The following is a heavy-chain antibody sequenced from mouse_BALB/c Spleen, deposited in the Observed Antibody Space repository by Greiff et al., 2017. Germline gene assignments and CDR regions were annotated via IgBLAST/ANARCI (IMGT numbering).Heavy chain of an antibody. V-gene: IGHV1S81*02. CDR2: INPSNGRT. J-gene: IGHJ3*01. CDR3: ARGITTQFAY. Sequence: QVQLQQPGAELVKPGASVKLSCKASGYTFTSYWMHWVKQRPGQGLEWIGEINPSNGRTNYNEKFKSKATLTVDKSSSTAYMQLSSLTSEDSAVYYCARGITTQFAYWGQGTLVTVSA. D-gene: IGHD2-4*01. CDR1: GYTFTSYW.